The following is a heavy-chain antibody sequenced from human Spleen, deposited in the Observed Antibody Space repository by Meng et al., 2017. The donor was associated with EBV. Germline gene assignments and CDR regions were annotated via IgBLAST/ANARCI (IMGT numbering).Heavy chain of an antibody. J-gene: IGHJ4*02. CDR1: GYTFTTYG. V-gene: IGHV1-18*01. CDR3: ARDVRPLYGSSGQAGH. D-gene: IGHD3-22*01. CDR2: IDTYSGQT. Sequence: QVQLVPSGAEVKKPGDSVKVSCKAFGYTFTTYGGNWVRQAPGQGLGWVDWIDTYSGQTNYAQNFQGRTTFTTDTSTNTAYMDLRSLRYDDTAVYYCARDVRPLYGSSGQAGHWGQGTLVTVSS.